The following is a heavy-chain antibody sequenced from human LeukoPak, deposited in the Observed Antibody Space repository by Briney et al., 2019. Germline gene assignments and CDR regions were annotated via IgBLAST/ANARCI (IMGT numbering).Heavy chain of an antibody. CDR2: IGSGSRYI. J-gene: IGHJ4*02. V-gene: IGHV3-21*01. CDR3: ARVSRLAYSSSWYLDF. D-gene: IGHD6-13*01. CDR1: GFTFSSYS. Sequence: GGSLRLSCAASGFTFSSYSMNWVRQAPGKGLEWVSSIGSGSRYIYYADSLKGRFTVSRDNAKNSLYLQMNSLRAEDTAVYYCARVSRLAYSSSWYLDFWGQGTLVTVSS.